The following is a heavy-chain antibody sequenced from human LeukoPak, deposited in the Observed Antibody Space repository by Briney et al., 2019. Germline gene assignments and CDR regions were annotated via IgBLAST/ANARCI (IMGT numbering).Heavy chain of an antibody. CDR2: IRYDGSNK. J-gene: IGHJ4*02. V-gene: IGHV3-30*02. Sequence: GGSLRLSCAASAFTFSRYGMHWVRQAPGKGLEWVAFIRYDGSNKYYADSVKGRFTISRDNSKNTLYLQMNSLRAEDTAVYYCAKEIWPTVTTPGWTYFDYWGQGALVTISS. CDR1: AFTFSRYG. CDR3: AKEIWPTVTTPGWTYFDY. D-gene: IGHD4-17*01.